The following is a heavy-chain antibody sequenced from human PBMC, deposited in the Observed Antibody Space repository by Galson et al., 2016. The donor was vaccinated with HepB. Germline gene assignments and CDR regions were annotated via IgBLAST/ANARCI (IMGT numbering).Heavy chain of an antibody. CDR3: ARSFGLFREFPFDF. J-gene: IGHJ4*02. D-gene: IGHD2-21*01. V-gene: IGHV1-46*01. Sequence: SVKVSCKASGYTFTSYYMHWVRQAPGQGLEWMGIINPSGGTTRFAQKFQGRVTMTGDTSTSTVYMTLSSLRSEDTAVYYCARSFGLFREFPFDFWGQGTLVTVSS. CDR2: INPSGGTT. CDR1: GYTFTSYY.